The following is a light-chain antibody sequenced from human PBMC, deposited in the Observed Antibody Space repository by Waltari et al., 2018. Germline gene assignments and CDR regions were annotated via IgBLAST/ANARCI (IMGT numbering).Light chain of an antibody. CDR1: QGIGIH. V-gene: IGKV1-27*01. CDR3: QKYNDVPQP. J-gene: IGKJ4*01. CDR2: AAS. Sequence: DVQITQSPSSLSASVGDRVLITCRASQGIGIHLAWYQQKPGKVPKALIYAASTLHSGVPSRFSGSGSGTDFTLTISSLQPEDFATYYCQKYNDVPQPFGGGTRVEIK.